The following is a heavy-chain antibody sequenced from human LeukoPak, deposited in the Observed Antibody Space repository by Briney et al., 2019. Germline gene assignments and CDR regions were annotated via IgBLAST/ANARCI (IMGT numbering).Heavy chain of an antibody. CDR1: GFTFSSYW. CDR2: INGDGTIT. J-gene: IGHJ3*01. CDR3: TRVGVSWGGFDV. V-gene: IGHV3-74*01. D-gene: IGHD3-10*01. Sequence: QAGGSLGLSCAASGFTFSSYWVYWVRQVPGKGLLYVSRINGDGTITDYADSVKGRFTTSRDNAKNTVILQMDSLRAEDTALYYCTRVGVSWGGFDVWGQGTMVSVSS.